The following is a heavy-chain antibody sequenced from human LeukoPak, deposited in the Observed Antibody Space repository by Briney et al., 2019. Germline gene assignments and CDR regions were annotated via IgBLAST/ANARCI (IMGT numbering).Heavy chain of an antibody. CDR2: IYYNGNT. Sequence: SETLSLTCSASGGSTTSGGYYWSWVRQRPGQGLEWIGYIYYNGNTYYIPSLKSRVTISVDTSKNQFSLKLSSVTAADTAVYYCARGWGSSWYNYFDYWGQGTLVTVSS. CDR3: ARGWGSSWYNYFDY. D-gene: IGHD6-13*01. CDR1: GGSTTSGGYY. V-gene: IGHV4-31*03. J-gene: IGHJ4*02.